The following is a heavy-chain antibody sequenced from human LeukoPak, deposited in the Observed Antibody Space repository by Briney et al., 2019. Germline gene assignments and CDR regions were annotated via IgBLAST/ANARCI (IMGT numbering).Heavy chain of an antibody. D-gene: IGHD2-15*01. J-gene: IGHJ6*02. V-gene: IGHV7-4-1*02. CDR3: ARPAPDPYCSGGSCYSGHFYGMDV. CDR2: INTNTGNP. CDR1: GYTFTSYA. Sequence: GASVKVSCKASGYTFTSYAMNWVRQAPGQGLEWMGWINTNTGNPTYAQGFTGRFVFSLDTSVSTAYLQISSLKAEDTAVYYCARPAPDPYCSGGSCYSGHFYGMDVWGQGTTVTVSS.